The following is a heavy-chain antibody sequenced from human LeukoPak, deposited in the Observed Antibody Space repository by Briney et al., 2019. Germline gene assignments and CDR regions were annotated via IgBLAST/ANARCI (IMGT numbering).Heavy chain of an antibody. CDR1: GVSISGAGSA. CDR2: IYYSGST. Sequence: SETLSLTCAVSGVSISGAGSAWSWIRQPPGKGLEWIGYIYYSGSTSYNPSLKSRVTISVDTSKKQFSLKLSSVTAADTAFYYCARYIVSYPHDAFDIWGQGTMVTVSS. V-gene: IGHV4-61*08. CDR3: ARYIVSYPHDAFDI. D-gene: IGHD1-26*01. J-gene: IGHJ3*02.